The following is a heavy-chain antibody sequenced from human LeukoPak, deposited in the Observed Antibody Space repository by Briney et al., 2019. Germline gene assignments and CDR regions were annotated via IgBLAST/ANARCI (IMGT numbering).Heavy chain of an antibody. J-gene: IGHJ4*02. CDR1: GFTFSSYA. V-gene: IGHV3-30-3*01. D-gene: IGHD3-16*01. Sequence: PGRSLRLSCAASGFTFSSYAMHWVRQAPGKGLEWVAVISYDGSNKYYADSVKGRFTISRDNSKNTLYLQMNSLRAEDTAVYYCAYDYFDYWGQGTLVTVSS. CDR2: ISYDGSNK. CDR3: AYDYFDY.